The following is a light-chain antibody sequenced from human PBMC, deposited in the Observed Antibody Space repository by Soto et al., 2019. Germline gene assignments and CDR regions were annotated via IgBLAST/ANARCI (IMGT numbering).Light chain of an antibody. CDR2: AAS. CDR3: QQSNGIPYT. J-gene: IGKJ2*01. V-gene: IGKV1-39*01. Sequence: DIQMTQSPFSLSASVGDRVTITCRASQSISTYVNWYQKKAAKAPKLLIYAASRLQSEVPSRFVGGGSDTGLALTITKLKLEDFATYYCQQSNGIPYTFGQGTKLEIK. CDR1: QSISTY.